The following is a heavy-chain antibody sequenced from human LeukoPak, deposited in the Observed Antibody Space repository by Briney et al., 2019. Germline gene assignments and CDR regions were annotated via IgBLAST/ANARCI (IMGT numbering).Heavy chain of an antibody. CDR1: GGSISTYY. V-gene: IGHV4-59*01. J-gene: IGHJ6*03. Sequence: SETLSLTCTASGGSISTYYWSWIRQPPGKGLEWIGYIYYSGSTNYNPSLKSRVTLSVDTSKNQFSLNLSSVTAADTAVYYCARAPQYYDSSGYYYYYMDVWGKGTTVTVSS. D-gene: IGHD3-22*01. CDR2: IYYSGST. CDR3: ARAPQYYDSSGYYYYYMDV.